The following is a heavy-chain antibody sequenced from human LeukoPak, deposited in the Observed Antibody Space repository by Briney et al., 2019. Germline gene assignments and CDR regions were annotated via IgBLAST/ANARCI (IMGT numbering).Heavy chain of an antibody. V-gene: IGHV5-51*01. CDR2: IHPDDSDT. D-gene: IGHD2-2*01. CDR1: GYSFTSYW. Sequence: GESLKISCKGSGYSFTSYWIGWVRQMPGKGLEWMGIIHPDDSDTRYSPSFQGQVTISADKSISTAYLQWSSLKASDTAMYYCARHVVPAATIPNDAFDIWGQGTMVTVSS. J-gene: IGHJ3*02. CDR3: ARHVVPAATIPNDAFDI.